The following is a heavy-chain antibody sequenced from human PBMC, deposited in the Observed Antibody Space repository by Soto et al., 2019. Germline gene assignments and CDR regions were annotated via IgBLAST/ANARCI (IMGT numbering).Heavy chain of an antibody. V-gene: IGHV1-69*13. J-gene: IGHJ1*01. CDR3: AREGSGYNF. Sequence: SVKVSCKASGGTFSSYAISWVRQAPGQGLEWMGGIIPVFGRPNYAQRFRGRLTITADESTNTGYMELIDLRSEDTAVYYCAREGSGYNFWGQGTQVTVSS. D-gene: IGHD5-12*01. CDR2: IIPVFGRP. CDR1: GGTFSSYA.